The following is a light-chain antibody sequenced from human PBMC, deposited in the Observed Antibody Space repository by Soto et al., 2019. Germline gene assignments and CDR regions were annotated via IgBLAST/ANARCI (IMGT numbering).Light chain of an antibody. J-gene: IGKJ2*01. Sequence: DIQMTQSPSTLSASVGDRVTITCRASHSISARLAWYQQKPGKAPKLLIYKASTLDSGVPSRFSGSGSGTEFTLTISSLQPDDFATYYCHQYHSFFNYTFGQGTKLEIK. CDR1: HSISAR. CDR2: KAS. V-gene: IGKV1-5*03. CDR3: HQYHSFFNYT.